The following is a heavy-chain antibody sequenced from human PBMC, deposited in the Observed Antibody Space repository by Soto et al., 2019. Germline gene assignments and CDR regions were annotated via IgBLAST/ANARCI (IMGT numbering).Heavy chain of an antibody. J-gene: IGHJ6*02. D-gene: IGHD6-6*01. CDR2: IYYSGST. CDR1: GGSISSGDYY. V-gene: IGHV4-61*08. Sequence: PSETLSLTCTVSGGSISSGDYYWSWIRQPPGKGLEWIGYIYYSGSTNYNPSLKSRVTISVDTSKNQFSLKLSSVTAADTAVYYCARAGSSSSRYYYYGMDVWGQGTTVTVSS. CDR3: ARAGSSSSRYYYYGMDV.